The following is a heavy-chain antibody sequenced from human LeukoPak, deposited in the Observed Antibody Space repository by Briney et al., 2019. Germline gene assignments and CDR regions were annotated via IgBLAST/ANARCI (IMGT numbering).Heavy chain of an antibody. CDR3: ARGRPGDY. Sequence: GESLQISCKGSGYSFTSYDINWVRQATRQGIEWMGWMNPNSGNTGYAQKFQGRVTITRNTSISTAYMELSSLRSEDTAVYYCARGRPGDYWGQGTLVTVSS. CDR1: GYSFTSYD. V-gene: IGHV1-8*03. CDR2: MNPNSGNT. J-gene: IGHJ4*02.